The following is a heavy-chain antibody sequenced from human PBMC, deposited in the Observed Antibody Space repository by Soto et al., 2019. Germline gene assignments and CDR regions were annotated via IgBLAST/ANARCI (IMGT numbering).Heavy chain of an antibody. Sequence: GGSLRLSCAASGFTFSSYSMNWVRQAPGKGLEWVSSISSSSSYIYYADSVKGRFTISRDNAKNSLYLQMNSLRAEDTAVYYCARDRSSSWYPYFDYWGQGTLVTVSS. CDR3: ARDRSSSWYPYFDY. D-gene: IGHD6-13*01. CDR2: ISSSSSYI. CDR1: GFTFSSYS. V-gene: IGHV3-21*01. J-gene: IGHJ4*02.